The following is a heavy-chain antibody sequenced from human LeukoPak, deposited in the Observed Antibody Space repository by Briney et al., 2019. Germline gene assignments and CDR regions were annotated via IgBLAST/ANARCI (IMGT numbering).Heavy chain of an antibody. CDR1: GFTFSSYW. V-gene: IGHV3-7*03. D-gene: IGHD2-15*01. CDR2: IKQDGSEK. J-gene: IGHJ4*02. Sequence: GGSLRLSCAASGFTFSSYWMSWVRQAPGKGLEWVANIKQDGSEKYYVDSVKGRFTISRDNSKNTLYLQMNSLRAEDTAVYYCATIVVVVAATPGVGYFDYWGQGTLVTVSS. CDR3: ATIVVVVAATPGVGYFDY.